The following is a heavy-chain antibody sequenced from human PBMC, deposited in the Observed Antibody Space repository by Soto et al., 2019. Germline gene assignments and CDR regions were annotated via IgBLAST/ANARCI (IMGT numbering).Heavy chain of an antibody. CDR3: ARGGGYSYGYRY. J-gene: IGHJ4*02. V-gene: IGHV4-4*07. Sequence: QAQLQESGPGLVKPSETLSLICTVSGASLSDYYWSWIRQPAGKGLEWIGRIYTTGETNYNPSLESRVSMSVDTSKNQFSLKLKSVTAADTAVYYCARGGGYSYGYRYWGQGTQVTVSS. CDR1: GASLSDYY. D-gene: IGHD5-18*01. CDR2: IYTTGET.